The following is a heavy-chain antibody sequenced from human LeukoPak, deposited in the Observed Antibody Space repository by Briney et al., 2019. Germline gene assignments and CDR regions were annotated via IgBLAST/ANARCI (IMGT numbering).Heavy chain of an antibody. CDR1: GFTFSSYA. Sequence: GGSLRLSCAASGFTFSSYAMNWVRQAPGKGLEWVSAISGSGGSTYYADSVKGRFTISRDNSKNTLYLQMNSLRAEDTAVYYCAKDRGWGYYYDSSGYWFDYWGQGTLVTVSS. CDR2: ISGSGGST. V-gene: IGHV3-23*01. D-gene: IGHD3-22*01. CDR3: AKDRGWGYYYDSSGYWFDY. J-gene: IGHJ4*02.